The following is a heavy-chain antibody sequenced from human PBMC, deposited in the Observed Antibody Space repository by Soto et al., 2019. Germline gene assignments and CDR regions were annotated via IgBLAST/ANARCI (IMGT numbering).Heavy chain of an antibody. CDR2: ISYDGSNK. V-gene: IGHV3-30*18. Sequence: GGSLRLSCAASGFTFSSYGMHWVSPAPGKGLERVAVISYDGSNKYYADSVKGRFTISRDNSKNTLYLQMNSLRAEDTAVYYCAKFTVYHIAAAGREGSPQDLFDYWGQGTLATVSS. CDR1: GFTFSSYG. D-gene: IGHD6-13*01. J-gene: IGHJ4*02. CDR3: AKFTVYHIAAAGREGSPQDLFDY.